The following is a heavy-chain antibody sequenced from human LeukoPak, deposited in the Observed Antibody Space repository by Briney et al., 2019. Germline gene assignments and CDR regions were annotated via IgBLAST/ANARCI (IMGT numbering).Heavy chain of an antibody. D-gene: IGHD5-12*01. Sequence: SQTLSLTCTVSGGSISSGSYYWSWIRQPAGKGLEWIGRIYTSGSTNYNPSLKSRVTISVDTSKNQFSLKLSSVTAADTAVYYCARGTADIVATISAVEGIAVAVIFDYWGQGTLVTVSS. V-gene: IGHV4-61*02. CDR2: IYTSGST. J-gene: IGHJ4*02. CDR3: ARGTADIVATISAVEGIAVAVIFDY. CDR1: GGSISSGSYY.